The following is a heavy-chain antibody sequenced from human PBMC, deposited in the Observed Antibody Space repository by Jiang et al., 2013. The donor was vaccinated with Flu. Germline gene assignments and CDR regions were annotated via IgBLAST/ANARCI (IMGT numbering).Heavy chain of an antibody. CDR1: GYTFTSYY. CDR3: ARDWGSRDYFDF. D-gene: IGHD3-16*01. Sequence: EVKKPGASVKVSCKASGYTFTSYYIHWARQAPGQGLEWMGVINPGGGSTTYGQKFQGRVTLTRDTSTTTVYMELRSLRSEDTAVYYCARDWGSRDYFDFWGQGTLVTVSS. CDR2: INPGGGST. V-gene: IGHV1-46*01. J-gene: IGHJ4*02.